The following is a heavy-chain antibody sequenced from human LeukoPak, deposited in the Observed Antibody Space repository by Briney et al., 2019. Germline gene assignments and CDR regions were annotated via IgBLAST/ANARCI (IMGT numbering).Heavy chain of an antibody. J-gene: IGHJ6*02. D-gene: IGHD2-2*01. V-gene: IGHV3-23*01. CDR1: GFTFSSYA. CDR3: AKAQRYCSSTSCFNYYYYYGMDV. CDR2: ISGSGGST. Sequence: PGGSLRLSCAASGFTFSSYAMSWARQAPGKGLEWVSAISGSGGSTYYADSVKGRFTISRDNSKNTLYLQMNSLRAEDTAVYYCAKAQRYCSSTSCFNYYYYYGMDVWGQGTTVTVSS.